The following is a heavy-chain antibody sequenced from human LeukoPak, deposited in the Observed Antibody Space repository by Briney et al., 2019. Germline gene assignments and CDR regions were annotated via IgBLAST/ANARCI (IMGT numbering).Heavy chain of an antibody. CDR1: GFSFTSYW. J-gene: IGHJ4*02. Sequence: GGSLRLSCATSGFSFTSYWLHWVRQGPGEGPVWVSRINGNGHSTSYADSVKGRFTISRDNAKNTLYLYMTSLRAEGTAVYYCAKVQAVAVTGGLCFDYWGQGTLVTVSS. CDR3: AKVQAVAVTGGLCFDY. CDR2: INGNGHST. V-gene: IGHV3-74*01. D-gene: IGHD6-19*01.